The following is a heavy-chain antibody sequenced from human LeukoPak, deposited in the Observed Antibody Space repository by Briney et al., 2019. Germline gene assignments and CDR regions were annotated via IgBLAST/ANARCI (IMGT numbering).Heavy chain of an antibody. Sequence: SETLSLTCTVSGASFSSSTYYWGWIRQPPGKGLEWIGSIYCSGSTYYNPSLKSRVTMSVDTSKNQFSLKLSSVTAADTAVYYCARKAPRRYQLLYSFWFDPWGQGTLVTVSS. J-gene: IGHJ5*02. D-gene: IGHD2-2*02. V-gene: IGHV4-39*01. CDR3: ARKAPRRYQLLYSFWFDP. CDR2: IYCSGST. CDR1: GASFSSSTYY.